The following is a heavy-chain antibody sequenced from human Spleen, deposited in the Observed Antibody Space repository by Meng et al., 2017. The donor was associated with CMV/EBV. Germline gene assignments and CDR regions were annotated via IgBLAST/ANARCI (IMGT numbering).Heavy chain of an antibody. J-gene: IGHJ4*02. CDR3: AKGNIVTVPAATDY. D-gene: IGHD2-2*01. V-gene: IGHV3-7*03. CDR1: GFTFSTYS. CDR2: IKQDGSEK. Sequence: GGSLRLSCAASGFTFSTYSMNWVRQAPGKGLEWVANIKQDGSEKYYVGSVKGRFTISRDNAKNTLYLQMNSLRAEDTAVYYCAKGNIVTVPAATDYWGQGTLVTVSS.